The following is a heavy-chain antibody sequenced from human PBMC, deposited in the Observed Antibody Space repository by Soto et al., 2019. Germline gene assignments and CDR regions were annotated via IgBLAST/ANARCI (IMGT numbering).Heavy chain of an antibody. CDR1: GYTFTSYG. V-gene: IGHV1-18*01. CDR2: ISAYNGNT. D-gene: IGHD3-22*01. J-gene: IGHJ6*02. Sequence: VASVKVSCKASGYTFTSYGISWVRQAPGQGLEWMGWISAYNGNTNYAQKLQGRVTMTTDTSTSTAYMELRSLRSDDTAVYYCARAYYYDSSGKSYYYYYGMDVWGQGTTVTVSS. CDR3: ARAYYYDSSGKSYYYYYGMDV.